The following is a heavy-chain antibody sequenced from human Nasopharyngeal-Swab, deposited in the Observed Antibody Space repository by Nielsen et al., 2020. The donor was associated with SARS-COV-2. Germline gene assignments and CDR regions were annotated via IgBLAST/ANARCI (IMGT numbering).Heavy chain of an antibody. J-gene: IGHJ4*02. CDR1: GFTPGDYV. CDR2: IRTKPYGAPT. D-gene: IGHD3-22*01. Sequence: GESLKPPCTTFGFTPGDYVINRVRQAPGKGLEWVGFIRTKPYGAPTEYAASVKGRFTISRDDSTSVAYLQMNSLQTEDTGVYYCTRDHFGIEVFSRPHFDYWGQGTLVTVSS. V-gene: IGHV3-49*04. CDR3: TRDHFGIEVFSRPHFDY.